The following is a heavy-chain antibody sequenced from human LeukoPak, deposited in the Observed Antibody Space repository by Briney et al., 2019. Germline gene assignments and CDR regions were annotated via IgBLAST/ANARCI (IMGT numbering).Heavy chain of an antibody. CDR1: GFTFSSYA. D-gene: IGHD6-19*01. CDR3: ARGYSSLDP. Sequence: GGSLRLSCAASGFTFSSYAMSWVRQAPGKGLEWVSGISSTGGSTYYADSVKGRFTSSRDNSKNTLYVQMNSLIAEDTAVYYCARGYSSLDPWGQGTLVTVSS. CDR2: ISSTGGST. J-gene: IGHJ5*02. V-gene: IGHV3-23*01.